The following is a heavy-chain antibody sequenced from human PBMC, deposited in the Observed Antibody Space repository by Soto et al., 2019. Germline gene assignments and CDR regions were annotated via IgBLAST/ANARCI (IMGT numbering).Heavy chain of an antibody. V-gene: IGHV4-31*03. D-gene: IGHD2-2*01. CDR3: AREYCTSTRCYPFFDY. Sequence: SGTLSLTCTVSGGSISSGGYYWSWIRQHPGKGLEWIGYIYHSGSTYYNPSLESRVTISVDTSMNQFSLKLSSVTAADTAVYYCAREYCTSTRCYPFFDYWGQGSLVTVSS. CDR2: IYHSGST. J-gene: IGHJ4*02. CDR1: GGSISSGGYY.